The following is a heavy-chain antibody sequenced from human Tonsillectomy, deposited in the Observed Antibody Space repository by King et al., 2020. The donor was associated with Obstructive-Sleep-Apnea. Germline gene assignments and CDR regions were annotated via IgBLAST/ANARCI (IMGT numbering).Heavy chain of an antibody. V-gene: IGHV4-59*01. J-gene: IGHJ4*02. Sequence: QLQESGPGLVKPSETLSLTCTVSGSSISSYYLSWIRQPPGKALEWIGYIYDSANTDSNPSLNSRVTILADTPKNQFSLQLSSVTAADTAVYYCARGYHYDSSGFYSPFDYWGQGTLVTVSS. CDR1: GSSISSYY. CDR2: IYDSANT. CDR3: ARGYHYDSSGFYSPFDY. D-gene: IGHD3-22*01.